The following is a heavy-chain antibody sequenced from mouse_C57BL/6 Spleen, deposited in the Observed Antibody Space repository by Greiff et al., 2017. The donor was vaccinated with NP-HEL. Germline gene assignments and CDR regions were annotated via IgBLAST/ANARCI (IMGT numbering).Heavy chain of an antibody. CDR3: ARLASLLLDY. D-gene: IGHD6-1*01. V-gene: IGHV1-81*01. J-gene: IGHJ2*01. CDR2: IYPRSGNT. CDR1: GYTFTSYG. Sequence: QVQLQQSGAELARPGASVKLSCKASGYTFTSYGISWVKQRTGQGLEWIGEIYPRSGNTYYNEKFKGKATLTADKSSSTAYMELRSLTSEDSAVYFCARLASLLLDYWGKGTTLTVSS.